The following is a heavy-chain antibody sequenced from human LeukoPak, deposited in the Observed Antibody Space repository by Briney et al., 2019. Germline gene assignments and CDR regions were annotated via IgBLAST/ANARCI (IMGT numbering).Heavy chain of an antibody. Sequence: ASVKVSCKASGYTFTDYYMHWVRQAPGQGLEWMGWINPNSGDTDSAQKFQGRVTMTRDTSISTAYMELSRLRSDDTAVYYCTRGHTTWSSFDYWGQGTLVTVSS. D-gene: IGHD1-1*01. CDR3: TRGHTTWSSFDY. J-gene: IGHJ4*02. CDR2: INPNSGDT. V-gene: IGHV1-2*02. CDR1: GYTFTDYY.